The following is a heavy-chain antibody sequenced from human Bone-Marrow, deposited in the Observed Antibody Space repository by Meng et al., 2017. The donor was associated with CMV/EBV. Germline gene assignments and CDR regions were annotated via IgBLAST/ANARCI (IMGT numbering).Heavy chain of an antibody. CDR3: GREGWGYLNY. CDR2: ISYDGSNK. J-gene: IGHJ4*02. CDR1: GFTFSSYA. V-gene: IGHV3-30-3*01. Sequence: GESLKISCAASGFTFSSYAMHWVRQAPGKGLEWVAVISYDGSNKYYADSVKGRFTISRDNSKNTLYLQMNSLRAEDTAVYYCGREGWGYLNYWGQGTLVTVSS. D-gene: IGHD2-15*01.